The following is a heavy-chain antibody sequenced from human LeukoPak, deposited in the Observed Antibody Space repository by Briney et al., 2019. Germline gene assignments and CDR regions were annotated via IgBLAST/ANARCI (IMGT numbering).Heavy chain of an antibody. J-gene: IGHJ3*02. V-gene: IGHV3-53*01. D-gene: IGHD1-26*01. CDR3: ARDRYSGSYLDAFDI. Sequence: GGSLRLSCAASGFTFSSYAMSWVRQAPGKGLEWVSVIYSGGSTYYADSVKGRFTISRDNSKNTLYLQMNSLRAEDTAVYYCARDRYSGSYLDAFDIWGQGTMVTVSS. CDR1: GFTFSSYA. CDR2: IYSGGST.